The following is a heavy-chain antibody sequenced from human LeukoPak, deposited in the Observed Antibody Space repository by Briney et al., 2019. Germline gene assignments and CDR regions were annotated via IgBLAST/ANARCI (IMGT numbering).Heavy chain of an antibody. Sequence: PSETLSLTCTVSGGSITSSSYYWSWIRQPPGKGLEWIGYIYYSGSTSYSGNTNYNPSLKSRVTILVDTSKNQFSLKLSSVTAADTAVYYCARAQGSGSYYHLPFDYWGQGTLVTVSS. CDR1: GGSITSSSYY. CDR2: IYYSGST. V-gene: IGHV4-61*05. CDR3: ARAQGSGSYYHLPFDY. D-gene: IGHD3-10*01. J-gene: IGHJ4*02.